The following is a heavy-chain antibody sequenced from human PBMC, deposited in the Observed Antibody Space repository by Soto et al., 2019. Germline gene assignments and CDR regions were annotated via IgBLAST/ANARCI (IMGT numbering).Heavy chain of an antibody. D-gene: IGHD2-2*01. V-gene: IGHV3-23*01. Sequence: GSLRLSCAASGFTFSSYAMSWVRQAPGKGLEWVSAISGSGGSTYYADSVKGRFTISRDNSKNTLYLQMNSLRAEDTAVYYCAKAKCSSTSCPASEYYFDYWGQGTLVTVSS. J-gene: IGHJ4*02. CDR1: GFTFSSYA. CDR3: AKAKCSSTSCPASEYYFDY. CDR2: ISGSGGST.